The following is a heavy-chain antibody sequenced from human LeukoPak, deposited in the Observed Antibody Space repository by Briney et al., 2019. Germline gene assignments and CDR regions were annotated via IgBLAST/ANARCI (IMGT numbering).Heavy chain of an antibody. V-gene: IGHV3-23*01. CDR1: GFTFSSYA. D-gene: IGHD3-3*01. CDR3: AKVQGRGTLFGVVIISYFDY. Sequence: GGSLRLSCAASGFTFSSYAMSWVRQAPGKGLEWVSAISGSGGSTYYADSVKGRFTISRDNSKNTLYLQMNSLRAEDTAVYYCAKVQGRGTLFGVVIISYFDYWGQGTLVTVSS. J-gene: IGHJ4*02. CDR2: ISGSGGST.